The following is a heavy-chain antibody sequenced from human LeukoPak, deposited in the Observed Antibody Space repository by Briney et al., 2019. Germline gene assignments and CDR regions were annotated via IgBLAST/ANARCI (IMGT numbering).Heavy chain of an antibody. CDR3: ATRGNWFDP. CDR1: GGSFSGYY. Sequence: SETLSLTCAVYGGSFSGYYWSWIRQPPGKGLEWIREINHSGSTNYNPSLKSRVTISVDTSKNQFSLKLSSVTAADTAVYYCATRGNWFDPWGQGTLVTVSS. V-gene: IGHV4-34*01. J-gene: IGHJ5*02. CDR2: INHSGST.